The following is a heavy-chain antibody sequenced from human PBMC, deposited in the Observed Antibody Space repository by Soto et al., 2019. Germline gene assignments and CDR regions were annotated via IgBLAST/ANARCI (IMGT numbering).Heavy chain of an antibody. CDR2: IYYSGNA. J-gene: IGHJ5*02. CDR1: GDSITSSSYF. Sequence: PSETLSLTCTFSGDSITSSSYFWGWIRQPPGKGLEWIGSIYYSGNAYYNPSLKSRVTISVDTSKNQFSLKLNSVTAADTAVYYCVRRLYYYDSSDQPLGWFDPWGQGTLVTVSS. D-gene: IGHD3-22*01. V-gene: IGHV4-39*01. CDR3: VRRLYYYDSSDQPLGWFDP.